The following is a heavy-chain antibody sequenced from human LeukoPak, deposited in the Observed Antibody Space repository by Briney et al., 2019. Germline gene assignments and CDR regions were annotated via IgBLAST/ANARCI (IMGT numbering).Heavy chain of an antibody. CDR1: GFTFSSYS. D-gene: IGHD3-22*01. J-gene: IGHJ4*02. CDR3: ARDTPATYYYDSSGYYSRQSDFDY. V-gene: IGHV3-21*01. Sequence: GGSLRLSCAASGFTFSSYSMNWVRQAPGKGLEWVSSISSSSSYIYYADSVKGRFTISRDNAKNSLYLQMNSLRAEDTAVYYCARDTPATYYYDSSGYYSRQSDFDYWGQGTLVTVSS. CDR2: ISSSSSYI.